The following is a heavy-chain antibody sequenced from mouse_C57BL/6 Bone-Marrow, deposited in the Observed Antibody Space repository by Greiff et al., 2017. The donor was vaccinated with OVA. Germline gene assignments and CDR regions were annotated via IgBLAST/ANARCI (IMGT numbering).Heavy chain of an antibody. Sequence: QVQLQQPGAELVKPGASVKLSCTASGYTFTSYWMQWVKQRPGQGLEWIGEIDPSDSYTNYNQKFKGKATLTVDTSSSTAYMQLSSLTSEDSAVYYCARRGVYYDDDWGKGTTLTVSS. CDR3: ARRGVYYDDD. J-gene: IGHJ2*01. V-gene: IGHV1-50*01. CDR1: GYTFTSYW. D-gene: IGHD2-4*01. CDR2: IDPSDSYT.